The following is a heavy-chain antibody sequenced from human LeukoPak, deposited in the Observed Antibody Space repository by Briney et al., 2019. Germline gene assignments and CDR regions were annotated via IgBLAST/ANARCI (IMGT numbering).Heavy chain of an antibody. J-gene: IGHJ4*02. Sequence: GGSLRLSCAASGFTFSSYEMNWVRQAPGKGLEWVSYISSSGSTIYYADSVKGRFTISRDNAKNSLYLQMNSLRAEDTAVYYCARDTYYYESSGYHIMDYWGQGTLVSVSS. D-gene: IGHD3-22*01. CDR1: GFTFSSYE. V-gene: IGHV3-48*03. CDR3: ARDTYYYESSGYHIMDY. CDR2: ISSSGSTI.